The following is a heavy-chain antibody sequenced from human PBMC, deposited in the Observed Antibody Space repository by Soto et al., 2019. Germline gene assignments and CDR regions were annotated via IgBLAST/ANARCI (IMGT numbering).Heavy chain of an antibody. Sequence: ESGGGVVQPGRSLRLSCAASGFTFSSYGMHWVRQAPGKGLEWVAVISYDGSNKYYADSVKGRFTISRDNSKNTLYLQMNSLRAEDTAVYYCAKSLAAAGTVYFDYWGQGTLVTVSS. V-gene: IGHV3-30*18. D-gene: IGHD6-13*01. J-gene: IGHJ4*02. CDR2: ISYDGSNK. CDR1: GFTFSSYG. CDR3: AKSLAAAGTVYFDY.